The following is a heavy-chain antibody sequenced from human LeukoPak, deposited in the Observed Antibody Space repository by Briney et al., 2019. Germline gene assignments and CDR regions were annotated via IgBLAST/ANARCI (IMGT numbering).Heavy chain of an antibody. CDR3: VKTPQYYYDSSGFYSN. Sequence: RGSLRLSCSASGFTFSSYAMHWVRPPPGKGLEYVSAISSNGGSTYYEDSVKGRFTISRDNSKNTLYLQMSSLRAEDTAVYYCVKTPQYYYDSSGFYSNWGQGTLVTVSS. CDR2: ISSNGGST. J-gene: IGHJ4*02. CDR1: GFTFSSYA. D-gene: IGHD3-22*01. V-gene: IGHV3-64D*09.